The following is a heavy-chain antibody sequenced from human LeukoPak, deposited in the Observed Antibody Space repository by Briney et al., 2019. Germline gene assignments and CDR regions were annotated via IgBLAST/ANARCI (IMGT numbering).Heavy chain of an antibody. D-gene: IGHD6-13*01. CDR2: ISGSGGST. CDR1: GFTFSSYG. J-gene: IGHJ6*03. Sequence: GGSLRLSCAASGFTFSSYGMSWVRQAPGKGLEWVSAISGSGGSTYYADSVKGRFTISRDNSKNTLYLQMNSLRAEDTAVYYCARGGFIAAAGIYYYYYYMDVWGKGTTVTISS. CDR3: ARGGFIAAAGIYYYYYYMDV. V-gene: IGHV3-23*01.